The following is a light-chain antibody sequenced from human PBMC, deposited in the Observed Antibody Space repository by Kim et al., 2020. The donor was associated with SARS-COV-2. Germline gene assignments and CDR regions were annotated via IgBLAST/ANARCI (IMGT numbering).Light chain of an antibody. CDR1: SSDVGGYNY. Sequence: QTITISCTGTSSDVGGYNYVSWYQQHPGKALKLMIYDVSKRTSGVSNRFSGSKSGNTASLTISGLQAEDEADYYCSSYTSSSIPWVFGGGTQLTVL. CDR3: SSYTSSSIPWV. J-gene: IGLJ3*02. V-gene: IGLV2-14*04. CDR2: DVS.